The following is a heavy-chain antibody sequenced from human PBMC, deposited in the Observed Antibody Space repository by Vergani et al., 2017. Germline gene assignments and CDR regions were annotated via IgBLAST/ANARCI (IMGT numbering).Heavy chain of an antibody. CDR3: VRDRGLCAGGRCYTEAWDD. Sequence: QVQLVESGGGVVQPGTSLRLSCVVSGFALNRHAMYWVRQAPGKGLEWVVGISFDGTNEYYPDLVKGRFTISRDIAKNTLYLQVRSLRIEDTGVYHCVRDRGLCAGGRCYTEAWDDWGQGTPVTVSS. V-gene: IGHV3-30-3*01. J-gene: IGHJ4*02. CDR1: GFALNRHA. D-gene: IGHD2-2*02. CDR2: ISFDGTNE.